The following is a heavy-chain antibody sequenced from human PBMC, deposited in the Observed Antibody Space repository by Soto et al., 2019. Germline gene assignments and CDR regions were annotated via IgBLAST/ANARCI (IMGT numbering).Heavy chain of an antibody. Sequence: TLSLTCAVSGGSISSGGYSWSWIRQPPGKGLEWIGYIYHSGSTYYNPSLKSRVTISVDRSKNQFSLKLSSVTAADTAVYYCAKSVYYYYGMDVWGQGTTVTVSS. CDR2: IYHSGST. D-gene: IGHD4-17*01. CDR3: AKSVYYYYGMDV. V-gene: IGHV4-30-2*01. CDR1: GGSISSGGYS. J-gene: IGHJ6*02.